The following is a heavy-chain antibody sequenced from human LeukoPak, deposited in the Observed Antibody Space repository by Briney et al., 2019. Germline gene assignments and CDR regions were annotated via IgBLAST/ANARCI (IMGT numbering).Heavy chain of an antibody. Sequence: SETLSLTCAVYGGALSGYYRGWVRPPPGKGLEWIGEINHSGSTNYNPSLKSRVTISVDTSKNQFSLKLSSVTAADTAVYYCARRRGAAYFDYWGQGTLVTVSS. J-gene: IGHJ4*02. CDR1: GGALSGYY. V-gene: IGHV4-34*01. CDR2: INHSGST. D-gene: IGHD2-15*01. CDR3: ARRRGAAYFDY.